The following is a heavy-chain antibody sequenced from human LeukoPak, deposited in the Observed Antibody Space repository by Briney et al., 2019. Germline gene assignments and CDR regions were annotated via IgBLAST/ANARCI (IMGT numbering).Heavy chain of an antibody. V-gene: IGHV3-20*04. CDR2: INWNGGST. D-gene: IGHD2-2*02. Sequence: PGGSLRLSCAASGFTFGDYGMSWVRQAPGKGLEWVSGINWNGGSTGYADSVKGRFTISRDNAKNSLYLQMNSLRAEDTALYYCARGAYCSSTSCYKNCYYYMDVWGKGTTVTVSS. J-gene: IGHJ6*03. CDR3: ARGAYCSSTSCYKNCYYYMDV. CDR1: GFTFGDYG.